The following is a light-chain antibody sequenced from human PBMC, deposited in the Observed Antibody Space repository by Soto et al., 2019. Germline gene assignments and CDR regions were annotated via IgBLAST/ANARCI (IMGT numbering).Light chain of an antibody. CDR3: NSYAGSNVYV. CDR2: EVS. J-gene: IGLJ1*01. CDR1: SSDVGGYNY. V-gene: IGLV2-14*01. Sequence: QSVLTQPASVSGSPGQSITISCTGTSSDVGGYNYVSWYQQHPGKAPKLIIYEVSNRPSGVSNRFSGSKSGNTASLTVSGLQAEDEADYYCNSYAGSNVYVFGTGTKLTVL.